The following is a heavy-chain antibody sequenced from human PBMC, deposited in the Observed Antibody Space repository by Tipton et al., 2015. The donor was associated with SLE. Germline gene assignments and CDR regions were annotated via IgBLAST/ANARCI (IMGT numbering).Heavy chain of an antibody. CDR3: ARERIAAAGTFDY. V-gene: IGHV4-38-2*02. J-gene: IGHJ4*02. D-gene: IGHD6-13*01. Sequence: TLSLTCTVSGYSISSGYYWGWIRQPPGKGLEWIGNIYHSGSTYYNPSLKSRVTISVDTSKNQFSLKLSSVTATDTAVYYCARERIAAAGTFDYWGQGTLVTVS. CDR2: IYHSGST. CDR1: GYSISSGYY.